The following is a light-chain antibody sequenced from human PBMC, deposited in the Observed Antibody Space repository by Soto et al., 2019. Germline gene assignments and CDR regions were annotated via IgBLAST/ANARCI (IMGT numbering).Light chain of an antibody. J-gene: IGKJ5*01. CDR1: QSISSH. V-gene: IGKV1-39*01. CDR2: TAS. Sequence: SAEAAAGYERINLTSPASQSISSHLNWYQEKPGKATNLLMYTASNLQSGVTSRFSGSGFGRDFTPTISSFQPEEFATYYCQESYSTPINFREGTRLEIK. CDR3: QESYSTPIN.